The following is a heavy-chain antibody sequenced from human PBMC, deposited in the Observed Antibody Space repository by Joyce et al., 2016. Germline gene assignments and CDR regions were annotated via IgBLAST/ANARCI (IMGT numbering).Heavy chain of an antibody. Sequence: EVQLLESGGGWVQPGGSLRLSCTASGFTFVGYAMSWVRQGPGKGLEWVSAIGAGSRGTQCAASVRGRFTISRDDSDNSLYLHMSGLRSDDAAVYYCVRPRVAVAGTRWFDPWGQGTLVTVSS. CDR1: GFTFVGYA. J-gene: IGHJ5*02. CDR2: IGAGSRGT. D-gene: IGHD6-13*01. V-gene: IGHV3-23*01. CDR3: VRPRVAVAGTRWFDP.